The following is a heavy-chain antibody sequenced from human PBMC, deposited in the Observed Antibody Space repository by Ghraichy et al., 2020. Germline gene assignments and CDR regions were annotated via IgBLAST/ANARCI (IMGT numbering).Heavy chain of an antibody. V-gene: IGHV1-69*13. CDR2: IIPIFGTA. CDR3: ANHYYGSGSYSSDASDY. J-gene: IGHJ4*02. Sequence: SVKVSCKASGGTFSSYAISWVRQAPGQGLEWMGGIIPIFGTANYAQKFQGRVTITADESTSTAYMELSSLRSEDTAVYYCANHYYGSGSYSSDASDYWGQGTLVTVSS. CDR1: GGTFSSYA. D-gene: IGHD3-10*01.